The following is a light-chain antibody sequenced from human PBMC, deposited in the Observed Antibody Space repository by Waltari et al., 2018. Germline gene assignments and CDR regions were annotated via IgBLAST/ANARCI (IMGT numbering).Light chain of an antibody. V-gene: IGLV2-14*01. Sequence: QSVLTQPASVSGSPGQPITISSTGTNSDIGSYSYVSWYQQYPGKAPKLIIYDLTERPSGVSTRFSGSKSGNTASLTISGLQADDEADYFCSSYTGRGTVIFGRGTMVTVL. J-gene: IGLJ2*01. CDR3: SSYTGRGTVI. CDR2: DLT. CDR1: NSDIGSYSY.